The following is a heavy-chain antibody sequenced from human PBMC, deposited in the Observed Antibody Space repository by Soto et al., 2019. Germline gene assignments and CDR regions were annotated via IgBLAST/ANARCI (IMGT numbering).Heavy chain of an antibody. CDR1: GGTFSSYA. V-gene: IGHV1-69*01. J-gene: IGHJ4*02. D-gene: IGHD1-26*01. Sequence: QVQLVQSGAEVKKPGSSVKVSCKASGGTFSSYAISWVRQAPGQGLEWMGGVIPIFGTANYAQKFQGRVTLTADESTSKAYMELSSLRSEDTAVYYCARGRLASSGSYYDWGQGTLVTVSS. CDR3: ARGRLASSGSYYD. CDR2: VIPIFGTA.